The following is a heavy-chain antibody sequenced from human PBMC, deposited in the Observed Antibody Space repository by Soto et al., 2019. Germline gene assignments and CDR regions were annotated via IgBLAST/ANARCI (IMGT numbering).Heavy chain of an antibody. CDR2: ISYDGRNE. CDR1: GFTFSSHG. CDR3: AKEDAGGNTIPTATD. D-gene: IGHD2-15*01. V-gene: IGHV3-30*18. Sequence: QVQLVESGGGVVQPGRSLRLSCAASGFTFSSHGMHWVRQAPGKGLEWLSVISYDGRNEYYTDSVKGRFTISRDNYKDTLYLQMNRLRVXXXAVYYCAKEDAGGNTIPTATDWGLGTLVTVSS. J-gene: IGHJ4*02.